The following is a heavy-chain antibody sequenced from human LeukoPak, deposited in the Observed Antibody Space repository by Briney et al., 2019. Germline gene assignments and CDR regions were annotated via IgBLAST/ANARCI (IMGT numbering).Heavy chain of an antibody. J-gene: IGHJ4*02. D-gene: IGHD3-10*01. V-gene: IGHV3-7*03. CDR1: GFTFSSYW. CDR3: ASXXALWFGESKFDY. CDR2: INQDGSEM. Sequence: PGGSLRLSCAASGFTFSSYWMSWVRQAPGKGLEWVANINQDGSEMYYVDSVKGRFTISRDNPKNSLYLQMNSLRAEDTAVYYCASXXALWFGESKFDYWGQGTLVTVSS.